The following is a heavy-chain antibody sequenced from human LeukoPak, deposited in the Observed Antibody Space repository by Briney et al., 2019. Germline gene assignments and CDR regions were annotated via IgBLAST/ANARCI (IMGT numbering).Heavy chain of an antibody. J-gene: IGHJ4*02. CDR2: IRQDGSDK. Sequence: GGSLRLSCAASGFTFSNYYMSWVRQAPGKGLEWVANIRQDGSDKYYVDSVKGRFTISRDNARNSLYLQMNSLRVEDTAVYYCARGVREYCSTSSCPPYYSDYWGQGTLATVSS. CDR1: GFTFSNYY. CDR3: ARGVREYCSTSSCPPYYSDY. V-gene: IGHV3-7*01. D-gene: IGHD2-2*01.